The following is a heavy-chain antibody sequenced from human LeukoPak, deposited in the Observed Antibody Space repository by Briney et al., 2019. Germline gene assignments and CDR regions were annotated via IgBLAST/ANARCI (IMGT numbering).Heavy chain of an antibody. Sequence: PSETLSLTRAVYGGSFSGYYWSWIRQPPGKGLEWIGEINHSGSTNYNPSLKSRVTISVDTSKNQFSLKLSSVTAADTAVYYCARGVNSAFDIWGQGTMVTVSS. V-gene: IGHV4-34*01. J-gene: IGHJ3*02. CDR1: GGSFSGYY. CDR3: ARGVNSAFDI. D-gene: IGHD4-23*01. CDR2: INHSGST.